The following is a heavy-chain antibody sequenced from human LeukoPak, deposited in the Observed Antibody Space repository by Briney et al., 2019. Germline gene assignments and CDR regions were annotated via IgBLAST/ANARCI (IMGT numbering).Heavy chain of an antibody. CDR3: ARARLIAYTRFDP. J-gene: IGHJ5*02. CDR1: GYTFTGYY. V-gene: IGHV1-2*02. CDR2: INPNSGGT. D-gene: IGHD2-21*01. Sequence: VASVKVSCKASGYTFTGYYMHWVRQAPGQGLEWMGWINPNSGGTNYAQKFQGRVTMTRDTSISTAYMELSRLRSDDTAVYYCARARLIAYTRFDPWGQGTLVTVSS.